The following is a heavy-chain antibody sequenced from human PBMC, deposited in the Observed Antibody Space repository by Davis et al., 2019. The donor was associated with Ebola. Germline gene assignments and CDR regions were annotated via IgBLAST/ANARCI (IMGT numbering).Heavy chain of an antibody. CDR3: ARNDDSGWL. CDR2: IKQDGSEK. D-gene: IGHD3-3*01. CDR1: GFTFSTYW. J-gene: IGHJ4*02. V-gene: IGHV3-7*03. Sequence: PGGSLRLSCAGSGFTFSTYWMTWVRQAPGKGLEWVANIKQDGSEKYYVDSVKGRFTISRDNAKNSLYLQMNSLRGDDTAVYYCARNDDSGWLWGQGTLVTVSS.